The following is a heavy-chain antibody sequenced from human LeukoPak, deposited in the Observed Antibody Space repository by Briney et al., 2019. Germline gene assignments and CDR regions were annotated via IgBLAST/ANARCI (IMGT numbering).Heavy chain of an antibody. Sequence: ASVKVSCKASGYTFTSYGISWVRQAPGQGLEWMGWISAYNGNTNYAQKLQGRVTMTTDTSTSTAYMELRSLGSDDTAVYYCARVPDYGDYTDYFDYWGQGTLVTVSS. V-gene: IGHV1-18*04. CDR2: ISAYNGNT. CDR3: ARVPDYGDYTDYFDY. D-gene: IGHD4-17*01. J-gene: IGHJ4*02. CDR1: GYTFTSYG.